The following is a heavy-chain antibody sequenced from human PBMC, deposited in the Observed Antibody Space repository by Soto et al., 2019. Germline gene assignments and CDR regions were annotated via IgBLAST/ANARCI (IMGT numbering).Heavy chain of an antibody. CDR2: ISSSSSTI. J-gene: IGHJ6*02. CDR1: GFTFSSYS. CDR3: ARDTPLWFGELYSGMDV. V-gene: IGHV3-48*02. Sequence: GGSLRLSCAASGFTFSSYSMNWVRQAPGKGLEWVSYISSSSSTIYYADSVKGRFTISRDNAKNSLYLQMNSLRDEDTTVYYCARDTPLWFGELYSGMDVWGQGTTVTVSS. D-gene: IGHD3-10*01.